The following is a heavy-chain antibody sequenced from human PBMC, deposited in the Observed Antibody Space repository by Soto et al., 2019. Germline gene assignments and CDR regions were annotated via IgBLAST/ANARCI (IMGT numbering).Heavy chain of an antibody. CDR2: ISGSSGET. D-gene: IGHD1-1*01. V-gene: IGHV1-18*01. CDR3: AIKQQLVRSGFIIPNWFDP. Sequence: QVQLVQSGTEMKKPGASVKISCKASGYSIVNFGFSWVRQAPGQGLEWMGWISGSSGETRYAQKLQGRVTMTTDTSTSTAYMELRSLNSDDTAVYYCAIKQQLVRSGFIIPNWFDPWGQGTLVTVSS. J-gene: IGHJ5*02. CDR1: GYSIVNFG.